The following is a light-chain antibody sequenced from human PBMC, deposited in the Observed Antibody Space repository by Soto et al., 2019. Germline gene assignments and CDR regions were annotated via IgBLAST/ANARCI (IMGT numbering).Light chain of an antibody. Sequence: WRQRPSILFFAVGLKTTLSCRATRSVSSYLAWYQQKPGQAPRLLIYDASSRPTDIPARFSGSGSGTDFTLSICSLEPEDFALYYCQQRSNWRLTVGQGTRLEIK. V-gene: IGKV3-11*01. CDR1: RSVSSY. J-gene: IGKJ5*01. CDR2: DAS. CDR3: QQRSNWRLT.